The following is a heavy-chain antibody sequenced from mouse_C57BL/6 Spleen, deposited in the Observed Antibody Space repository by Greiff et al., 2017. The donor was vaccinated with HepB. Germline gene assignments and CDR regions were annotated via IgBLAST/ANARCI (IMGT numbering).Heavy chain of an antibody. Sequence: EVQRVESGGGLVKPGGSLKLSCAASGFTFSDYGMHWVRQAPEKGLEWVAYISSGSSTIYYADTVKGRFTISRDNAKNTLFLQMTSLRSEDTAMYYCARNGLRRGDWFAYWGQGTLVTVSA. D-gene: IGHD2-4*01. CDR3: ARNGLRRGDWFAY. CDR1: GFTFSDYG. J-gene: IGHJ3*01. V-gene: IGHV5-17*01. CDR2: ISSGSSTI.